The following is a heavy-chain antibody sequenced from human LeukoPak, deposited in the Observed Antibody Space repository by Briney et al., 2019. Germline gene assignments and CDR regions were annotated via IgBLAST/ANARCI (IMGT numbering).Heavy chain of an antibody. CDR3: ARDLGYSYGYPVAFDI. V-gene: IGHV3-48*03. CDR2: VTCSGSTI. J-gene: IGHJ3*02. CDR1: GFTFSSYE. D-gene: IGHD5-18*01. Sequence: GGSVRLSCAASGFTFSSYEMNWVRQAPGKGLEWVSYVTCSGSTIYYADSVKGRVTISRDNAKNSLYLLMNSLRAEDTAVYYCARDLGYSYGYPVAFDIWGQVTMITVSS.